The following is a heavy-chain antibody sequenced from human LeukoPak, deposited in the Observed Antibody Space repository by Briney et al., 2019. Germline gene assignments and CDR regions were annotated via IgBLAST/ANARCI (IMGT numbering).Heavy chain of an antibody. CDR3: VRDRGGHLLPRVYYMDV. CDR1: GGSISSYY. Sequence: PSETLSLTCTVSGGSISSYYWSWIRQPAGKGLGWIGRLYTTGNSNYNPSLKSRVTMSVDTSKNQFSLRLSSVTAADTAVYYCVRDRGGHLLPRVYYMDVWGKGTTVTVSS. V-gene: IGHV4-4*07. CDR2: LYTTGNS. D-gene: IGHD2-2*01. J-gene: IGHJ6*03.